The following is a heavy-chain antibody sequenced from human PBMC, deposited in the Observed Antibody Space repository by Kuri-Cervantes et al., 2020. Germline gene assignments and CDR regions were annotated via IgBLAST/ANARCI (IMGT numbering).Heavy chain of an antibody. CDR1: GYTFTYRY. Sequence: SVKVSCKASGYTFTYRYLHWVRQAPGQALEWMGWITPFNGNTNYAQKFQDRVTMTTDTSTSTAYMELRSLRSDDTAVYYCARHRLPDTAMVMIPSNWFDPWGQGTLVTVSS. CDR3: ARHRLPDTAMVMIPSNWFDP. V-gene: IGHV1-45*02. J-gene: IGHJ5*02. D-gene: IGHD5-18*01. CDR2: ITPFNGNT.